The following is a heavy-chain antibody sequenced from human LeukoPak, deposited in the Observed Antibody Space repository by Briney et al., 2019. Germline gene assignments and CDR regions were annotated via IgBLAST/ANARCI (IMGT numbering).Heavy chain of an antibody. CDR1: GYTFTSYG. Sequence: ASVKVSCKASGYTFTSYGISWVRQAPGQGLEWMGIINPSGGSTSYAQKFQGRVTMTRDTSTSTVYMELSSLRSEDTAVYYCAREGYGGKSSPFDYWGQGTLVTVSS. J-gene: IGHJ4*02. V-gene: IGHV1-46*01. CDR3: AREGYGGKSSPFDY. CDR2: INPSGGST. D-gene: IGHD4-23*01.